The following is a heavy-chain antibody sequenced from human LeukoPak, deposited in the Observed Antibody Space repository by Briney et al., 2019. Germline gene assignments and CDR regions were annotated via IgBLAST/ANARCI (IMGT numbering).Heavy chain of an antibody. CDR2: IYWDDDK. J-gene: IGHJ4*02. V-gene: IGHV2-5*02. Sequence: SGPTLVKPTQTLTLTCTFSGFSLSTRGVGVGWIRQPPGKALEWLALIYWDDDKRYSPSLKSRLTITKDTSKNQVVLTMTNMDPVDTATYYCAHRRRGGGGLYFDYWGQGTLVTVSS. CDR1: GFSLSTRGVG. CDR3: AHRRRGGGGLYFDY. D-gene: IGHD2-8*02.